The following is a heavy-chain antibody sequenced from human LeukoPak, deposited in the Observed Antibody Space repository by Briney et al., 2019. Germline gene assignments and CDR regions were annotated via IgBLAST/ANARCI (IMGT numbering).Heavy chain of an antibody. D-gene: IGHD3-22*01. Sequence: PSETLSLTCTVSGYSISSGYYWGWIRQPPGKGLEWIGSIYYSGSTYYNPSLKSRVTISVDTSKNQFSLKLSSVTAADTAVYYCARSAPRGYSFDYWGQGTLVTVSS. CDR1: GYSISSGYY. CDR3: ARSAPRGYSFDY. CDR2: IYYSGST. J-gene: IGHJ4*02. V-gene: IGHV4-38-2*02.